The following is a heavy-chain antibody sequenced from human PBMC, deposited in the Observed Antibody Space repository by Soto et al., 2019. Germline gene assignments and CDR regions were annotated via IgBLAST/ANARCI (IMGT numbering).Heavy chain of an antibody. V-gene: IGHV3-21*01. D-gene: IGHD2-8*01. J-gene: IGHJ5*02. CDR1: GFTFSSYS. CDR2: ISSSSSYI. CDR3: ASQCTNGVCPNWFDP. Sequence: GGSLRLSCAASGFTFSSYSMNWVRQATGKGLEWVSSISSSSSYIYYADSVKGRFTISRDNAKNSLYLQMNSLRAEDTAVYYCASQCTNGVCPNWFDPWGQGTLVTVSS.